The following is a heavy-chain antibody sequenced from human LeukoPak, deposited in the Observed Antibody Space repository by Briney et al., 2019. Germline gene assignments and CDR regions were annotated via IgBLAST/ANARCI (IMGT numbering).Heavy chain of an antibody. Sequence: SETLSLTCTVSSGSVSSGSYYWSWIRQPPGKGLEWIGYIYYSGGTNYNPSLKSRVTISVDTSKNQFSLKLSSVTAADTAVYYCARDLGIAPGSSDLWGRGTLVTVSS. D-gene: IGHD6-13*01. CDR1: SGSVSSGSYY. CDR2: IYYSGGT. J-gene: IGHJ2*01. V-gene: IGHV4-61*01. CDR3: ARDLGIAPGSSDL.